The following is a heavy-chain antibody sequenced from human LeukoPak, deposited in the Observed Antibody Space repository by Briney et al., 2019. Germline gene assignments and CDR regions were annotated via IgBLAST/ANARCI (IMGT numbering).Heavy chain of an antibody. J-gene: IGHJ4*02. CDR3: ARDFYTAMETTDFDY. V-gene: IGHV1-8*01. D-gene: IGHD5-18*01. CDR1: GYTFTSYD. CDR2: MNPNSGNI. Sequence: GASVKVSCKASGYTFTSYDINWVRQATGQGLEWMGWMNPNSGNIGYAQKFQGRVTMTRNTSISTAYMELSSLRSEDTVVYYCARDFYTAMETTDFDYWGQGTLVTVSS.